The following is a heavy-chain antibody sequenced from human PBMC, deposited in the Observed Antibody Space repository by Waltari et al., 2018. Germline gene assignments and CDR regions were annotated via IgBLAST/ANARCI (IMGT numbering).Heavy chain of an antibody. CDR3: ARAVAARPFKYYVDY. V-gene: IGHV4-39*07. D-gene: IGHD6-6*01. CDR2: IYYSGST. Sequence: QLQLQESGPGLVKPSETLSLTCTVSGGSISSSSYYWGWIRQPPGKGMVWIGSIYYSGSTYYNPSLKSRVTISVDTSKTQCTLKLSSVTAADTAVYYCARAVAARPFKYYVDYWGQGTLVTVSS. CDR1: GGSISSSSYY. J-gene: IGHJ4*02.